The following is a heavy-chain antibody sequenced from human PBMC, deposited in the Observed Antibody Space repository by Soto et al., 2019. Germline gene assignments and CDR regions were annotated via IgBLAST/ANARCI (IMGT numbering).Heavy chain of an antibody. Sequence: GGSLRLSCAASGFTFSSYSMNWVRQAPGKGLEFVSSISSSSSCIYYADSVKGRFTISRDNSKNTLYLQMSSLRAEDTAVYYCVKDYSGYDWVSLYYYYGMDVWGQGTTVTVSS. D-gene: IGHD5-12*01. CDR2: ISSSSSCI. CDR3: VKDYSGYDWVSLYYYYGMDV. CDR1: GFTFSSYS. V-gene: IGHV3-21*01. J-gene: IGHJ6*02.